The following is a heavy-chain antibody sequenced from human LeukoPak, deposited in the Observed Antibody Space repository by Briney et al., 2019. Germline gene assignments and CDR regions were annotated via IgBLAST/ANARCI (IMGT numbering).Heavy chain of an antibody. CDR3: ARDSPDLYSGYDWALDERYYFDY. CDR2: IIPIFGTA. D-gene: IGHD5-12*01. CDR1: GGTFSSYA. Sequence: SVKVSCKASGGTFSSYAISWVRQAPGQGLEWMGGIIPIFGTANYAQKFQGRVTITADESTSTAYMELSSLRSEDTAVYYCARDSPDLYSGYDWALDERYYFDYWGQGTLVTVSS. V-gene: IGHV1-69*13. J-gene: IGHJ4*02.